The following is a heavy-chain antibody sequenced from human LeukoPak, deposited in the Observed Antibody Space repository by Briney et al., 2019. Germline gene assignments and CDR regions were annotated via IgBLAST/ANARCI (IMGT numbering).Heavy chain of an antibody. CDR1: GGSISSFY. V-gene: IGHV4-59*12. D-gene: IGHD4-17*01. CDR3: ASSTTVTIVDY. CDR2: FSNSGNT. Sequence: SETLSLTCSVSGGSISSFYWSWIRQPPGKGLEWIGHFSNSGNTKYNPSLKSRVTISVDTSKNQFSLKLSSVTAADTAVYYCASSTTVTIVDYWGQGTLVTVSS. J-gene: IGHJ4*02.